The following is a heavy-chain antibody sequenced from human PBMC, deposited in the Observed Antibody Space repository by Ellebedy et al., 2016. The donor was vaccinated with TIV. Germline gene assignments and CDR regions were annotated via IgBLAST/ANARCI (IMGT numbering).Heavy chain of an antibody. D-gene: IGHD3-16*01. V-gene: IGHV4-59*12. Sequence: MPGGSLRLSCTVSGGSISSYYWSWIRQPPGKGLEWIAYIYYSGTTHYNPSLKSRVTISVDTSKNQFSLKLSSVTAADTAVYYCARWDGPGGYFDYWGQGTLVTVSS. J-gene: IGHJ4*02. CDR1: GGSISSYY. CDR3: ARWDGPGGYFDY. CDR2: IYYSGTT.